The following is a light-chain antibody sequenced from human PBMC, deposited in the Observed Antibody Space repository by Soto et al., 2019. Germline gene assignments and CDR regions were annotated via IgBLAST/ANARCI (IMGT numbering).Light chain of an antibody. CDR2: GAS. V-gene: IGKV3-20*01. CDR1: QSVGSN. J-gene: IGKJ1*01. CDR3: QQYGSSGT. Sequence: EIVMTQSPFTLSVSPGERATLSCRASQSVGSNLSWYHQKPVQAPRLLIYGASSRATGIPDRFSGSGSGTDFTLTISRLEPEDFAVYYCQQYGSSGTFGQGTKVDIK.